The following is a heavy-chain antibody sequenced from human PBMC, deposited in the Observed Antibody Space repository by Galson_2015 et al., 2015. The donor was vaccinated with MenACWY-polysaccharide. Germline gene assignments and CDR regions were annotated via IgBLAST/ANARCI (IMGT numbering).Heavy chain of an antibody. Sequence: SLRLSCAASGFSVSHFGMHWVRQAPGKGLEWVAVISYGGDSQYYGDSVRGRFTISTDTSNNTLYLQMTSLTTEDTAVYYCAKVMTYLYQYIDVWG. D-gene: IGHD2-2*01. CDR1: GFSVSHFG. CDR2: ISYGGDSQ. CDR3: AKVMTYLYQYIDV. V-gene: IGHV3-30*18. J-gene: IGHJ6*03.